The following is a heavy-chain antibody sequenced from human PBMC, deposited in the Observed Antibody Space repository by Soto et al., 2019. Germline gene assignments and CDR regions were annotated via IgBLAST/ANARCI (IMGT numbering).Heavy chain of an antibody. CDR1: NRSFSSYY. D-gene: IGHD3-10*01. V-gene: IGHV4-34*02. CDR2: INLSGSP. J-gene: IGHJ3*01. Sequence: QLHLEQTDAGLVKPSETLSLTCAVYNRSFSSYYWGWIRQAPGKGLEWIVDINLSGSPNYNPSLLGQVSYSGDTSKSHCPLRLSTVTAAATAVYYSATLPPEGRTATSLGDDAFDPWGQGTLGTVSS. CDR3: ATLPPEGRTATSLGDDAFDP.